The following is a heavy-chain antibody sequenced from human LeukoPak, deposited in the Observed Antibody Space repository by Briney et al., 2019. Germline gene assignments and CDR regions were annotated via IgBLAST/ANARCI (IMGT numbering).Heavy chain of an antibody. CDR1: GFTFSSYG. J-gene: IGHJ4*02. Sequence: GGTLRLSCAASGFTFSSYGMSWVRQAPGKGLEWVSAISGSGGSTYYADSVKGRFTISRDNSKNTLYLQMNSLRAEDTAVYYCAKDAAGGTSFDYWGQGTLVTVSS. V-gene: IGHV3-23*01. CDR2: ISGSGGST. CDR3: AKDAAGGTSFDY. D-gene: IGHD2-8*01.